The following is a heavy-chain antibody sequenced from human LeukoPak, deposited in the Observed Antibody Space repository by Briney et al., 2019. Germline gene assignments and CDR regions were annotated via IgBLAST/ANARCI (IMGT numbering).Heavy chain of an antibody. CDR3: ARGGYTYGLNAFDI. Sequence: SETLSLTCTVSGRSISSGSYAWSWIRQPAGKGLEWFGHIYTSGSTNYIPSLKSRVTISVDTSKNHFSLKLSSVTAADTAVYYCARGGYTYGLNAFDIWGQGTMVTVSS. J-gene: IGHJ3*02. CDR2: IYTSGST. V-gene: IGHV4-61*09. D-gene: IGHD5-18*01. CDR1: GRSISSGSYA.